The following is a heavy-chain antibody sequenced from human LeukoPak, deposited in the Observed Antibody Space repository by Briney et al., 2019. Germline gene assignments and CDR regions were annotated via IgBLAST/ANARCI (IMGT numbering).Heavy chain of an antibody. CDR3: ARALGSGWYLYFDY. J-gene: IGHJ4*02. V-gene: IGHV1-2*02. D-gene: IGHD6-19*01. Sequence: ASVKVSCKASGYTFTGYYMHWVRRAPGQGLEWMGWINPNSGGTNYAQKFQGRVTMTRDTSISTAYMELSRLRSDDTAVYYCARALGSGWYLYFDYWGQGTLVTVSS. CDR1: GYTFTGYY. CDR2: INPNSGGT.